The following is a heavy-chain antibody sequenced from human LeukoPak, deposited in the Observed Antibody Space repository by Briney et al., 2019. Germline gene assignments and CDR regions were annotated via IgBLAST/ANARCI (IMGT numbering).Heavy chain of an antibody. CDR2: ISGSGGST. V-gene: IGHV3-23*01. CDR1: GFTFSSYA. J-gene: IGHJ4*02. CDR3: AKDLKDTQTVVPAAELDY. D-gene: IGHD2-2*01. Sequence: GGSLRLSCAASGFTFSSYAMSWVRQAPGKGLEWVSAISGSGGSTYYADSVKGRFTISRDNSKNTLYLQMNSLRAEDTAVYYCAKDLKDTQTVVPAAELDYWGQGTLVTVSS.